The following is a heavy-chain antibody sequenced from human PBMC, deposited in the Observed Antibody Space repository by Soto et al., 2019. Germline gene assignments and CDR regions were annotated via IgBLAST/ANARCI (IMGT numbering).Heavy chain of an antibody. CDR3: ARGWKDSISWYGPDLFDP. V-gene: IGHV1-3*05. D-gene: IGHD6-13*01. Sequence: QVQLVQSGAEEKKPGASVKVSCKASGYTFTSYAMHWVRQAPGQRLEWMGWINAGNGNTKYSQKFQGRVTITRDTSASTAYMELSSLRSEDTAVYYCARGWKDSISWYGPDLFDPWGQVPLVTVSS. J-gene: IGHJ5*02. CDR1: GYTFTSYA. CDR2: INAGNGNT.